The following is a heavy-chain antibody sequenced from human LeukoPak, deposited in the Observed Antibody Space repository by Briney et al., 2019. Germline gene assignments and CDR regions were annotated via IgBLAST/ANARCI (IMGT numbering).Heavy chain of an antibody. Sequence: AVKVSCKASGCTFSNYAISWVRQAPGQGLEWMGGIIPIFGTANYAQKFRGRVTITADKSTRTAYMELSSLRSEDTAVYYCATELLTAYYRPATPAFDIWGQGTMVTVSS. CDR1: GCTFSNYA. CDR2: IIPIFGTA. J-gene: IGHJ3*02. CDR3: ATELLTAYYRPATPAFDI. D-gene: IGHD3-9*01. V-gene: IGHV1-69*06.